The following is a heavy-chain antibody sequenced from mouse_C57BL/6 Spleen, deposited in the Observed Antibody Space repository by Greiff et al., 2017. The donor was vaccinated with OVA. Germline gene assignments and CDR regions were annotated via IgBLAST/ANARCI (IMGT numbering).Heavy chain of an antibody. D-gene: IGHD2-3*01. Sequence: QVQLQQSGAELVRPGASVTLSCKASGYTFTDYEMPWVKQTPVHGLEWIGDIDPETGGTAYNETFKGKATLTADKSSSTAYMEVRSLTSEDSAVYYCTRYDGCLFAYWGQGTLVTVSA. J-gene: IGHJ3*01. CDR1: GYTFTDYE. CDR3: TRYDGCLFAY. CDR2: IDPETGGT. V-gene: IGHV1-15*01.